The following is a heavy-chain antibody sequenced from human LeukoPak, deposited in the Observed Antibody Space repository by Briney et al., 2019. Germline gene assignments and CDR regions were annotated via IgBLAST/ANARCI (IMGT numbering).Heavy chain of an antibody. CDR3: ARVGVRGNSARFDY. J-gene: IGHJ4*02. V-gene: IGHV3-21*01. Sequence: GGSLRLSRAASGFTFSSYSMNWVRQAPGKGLEWVSSISSSSSYIYYADSVKGRFTISRDNAKNPLYLQMNSLRAEDTAVYYCARVGVRGNSARFDYWGQGTLVTVSS. CDR2: ISSSSSYI. D-gene: IGHD4-23*01. CDR1: GFTFSSYS.